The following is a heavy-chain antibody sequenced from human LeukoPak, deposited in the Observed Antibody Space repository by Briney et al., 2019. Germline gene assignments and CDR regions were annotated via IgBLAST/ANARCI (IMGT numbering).Heavy chain of an antibody. CDR1: GFTFDDSA. J-gene: IGHJ4*02. CDR3: AKGLGGSYYIGFDY. Sequence: QPGGSLRLSCAASGFTFDDSALHWVRQAPGKGLEWVSGMSWNSDNIGYADSVKGRFTISRDNAKNSLYLQMNSLTAEDTGLYYCAKGLGGSYYIGFDYWGQGTLVIVSS. CDR2: MSWNSDNI. D-gene: IGHD1-26*01. V-gene: IGHV3-9*01.